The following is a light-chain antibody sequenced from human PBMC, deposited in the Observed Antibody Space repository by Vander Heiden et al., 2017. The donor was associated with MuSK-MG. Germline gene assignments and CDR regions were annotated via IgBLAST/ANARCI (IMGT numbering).Light chain of an antibody. V-gene: IGKV3-15*01. J-gene: IGKJ4*01. CDR3: QQDYKWPPLT. CDR2: GAS. CDR1: QSVSSN. Sequence: EVVMTQSPATLSVSPGERATLSCRASQSVSSNLAWYQQKPGQAPGLLIYGASTRATDNPDRFSGSGYGTEFTLTISSLQSEDFAVYYCQQDYKWPPLTFGGGTKVEIK.